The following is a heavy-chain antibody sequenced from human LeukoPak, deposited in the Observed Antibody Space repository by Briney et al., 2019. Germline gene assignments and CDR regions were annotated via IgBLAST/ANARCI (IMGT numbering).Heavy chain of an antibody. J-gene: IGHJ5*02. CDR3: ARESNYYGSGTGWFDP. D-gene: IGHD3-10*01. CDR1: GGSFSGYY. V-gene: IGHV4-4*07. Sequence: PSETLSLTCAVYGGSFSGYYWSWIRQPAGKGLEWIGRIYTSGSTNYNPSLKSRVTMSVDTSKNQFSLKLSSVTAADTAVYYCARESNYYGSGTGWFDPWGQGTLVTVSS. CDR2: IYTSGST.